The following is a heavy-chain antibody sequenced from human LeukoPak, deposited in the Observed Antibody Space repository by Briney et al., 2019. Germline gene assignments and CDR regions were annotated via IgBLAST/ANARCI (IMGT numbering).Heavy chain of an antibody. CDR2: ISADGANT. D-gene: IGHD3-22*01. CDR3: VYYDSSGYYYGRLRY. Sequence: PGGSLRLSCAASAFIFSSHAMSWVRQTPGKRLEWVSGISADGANTLYADSVKGRFTISRDNSKNTLYLHMRSLRAEDAAMYFCVYYDSSGYYYGRLRYWGQGTPVTVS. J-gene: IGHJ4*02. CDR1: AFIFSSHA. V-gene: IGHV3-23*01.